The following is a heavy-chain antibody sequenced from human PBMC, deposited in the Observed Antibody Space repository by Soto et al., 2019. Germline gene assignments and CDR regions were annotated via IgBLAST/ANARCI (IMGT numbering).Heavy chain of an antibody. V-gene: IGHV3-11*01. CDR2: ISSSGSTI. CDR3: AREGGCSSTSCPSGQYYMDV. Sequence: QVQLVESGGGLVKPGGSLRLSCAASGFTFSDYYMSWIRQAPGKGLEWVSYISSSGSTIYYADSVKGRFTISRDNAKNSLYVQMNSLRAEDTAVYHCAREGGCSSTSCPSGQYYMDVWGKGTTVTVSS. D-gene: IGHD2-2*01. CDR1: GFTFSDYY. J-gene: IGHJ6*03.